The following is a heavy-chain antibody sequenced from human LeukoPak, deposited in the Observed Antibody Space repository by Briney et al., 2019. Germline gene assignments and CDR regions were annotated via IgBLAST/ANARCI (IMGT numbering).Heavy chain of an antibody. V-gene: IGHV3-7*01. CDR1: GFTFTTYW. J-gene: IGHJ5*02. CDR2: VNQDGNEK. CDR3: ARGQQLVLWFDP. Sequence: GGSLRLSCAASGFTFTTYWMSWVRQAPGKGLEWVAAVNQDGNEKYYVDSVKGRFTISRDNTKNSLSLQMNRLRVEDTAVYYCARGQQLVLWFDPWGQGTLVTVSS. D-gene: IGHD6-13*01.